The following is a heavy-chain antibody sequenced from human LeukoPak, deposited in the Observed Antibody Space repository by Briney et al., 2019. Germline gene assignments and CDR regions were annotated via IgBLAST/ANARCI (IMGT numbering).Heavy chain of an antibody. CDR3: AKGDSSHIY. V-gene: IGHV3-7*03. J-gene: IGHJ4*02. CDR2: IKQDGSEK. Sequence: GGSLRLSCAASGFTFSLYYMGWVRQAPGKGLEWVANIKQDGSEKYYVDSVKGRFTISRDNAKNSLYLQMNSLRAEDTAVYYCAKGDSSHIYWGQGTLVTVSS. CDR1: GFTFSLYY. D-gene: IGHD3-22*01.